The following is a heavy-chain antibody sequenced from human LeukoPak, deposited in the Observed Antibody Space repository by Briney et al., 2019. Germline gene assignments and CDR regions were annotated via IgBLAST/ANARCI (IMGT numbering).Heavy chain of an antibody. CDR2: IYYSGST. J-gene: IGHJ4*02. CDR1: GGSISSYY. Sequence: SETLPLTCTVSGGSISSYYWSWIRQPPGKGLEWIGYIYYSGSTNYNPSLKSRVTISVDTSKNQFSLKLSSVTAADTAVYYCATGRSGPRLFDYWGQGTLATVSS. V-gene: IGHV4-59*01. CDR3: ATGRSGPRLFDY. D-gene: IGHD4-11*01.